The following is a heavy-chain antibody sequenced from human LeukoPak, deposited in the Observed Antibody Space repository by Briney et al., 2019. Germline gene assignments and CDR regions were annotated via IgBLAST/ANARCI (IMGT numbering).Heavy chain of an antibody. CDR3: ARENSQRYYDFWSGYTNWFDP. Sequence: ASVKVSCKASGYTFTGYYMHWVRQAPGQGLEWMGWINPNSGGTNYAQKFQGRVTMTRDTSISTAYMGLSRLRSDDTAVYYCARENSQRYYDFWSGYTNWFDPWGQGTLVTVSS. CDR1: GYTFTGYY. V-gene: IGHV1-2*02. J-gene: IGHJ5*02. D-gene: IGHD3-3*01. CDR2: INPNSGGT.